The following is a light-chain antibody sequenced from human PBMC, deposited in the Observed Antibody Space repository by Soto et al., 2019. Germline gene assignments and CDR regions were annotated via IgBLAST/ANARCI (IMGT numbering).Light chain of an antibody. CDR1: SSDIGHYDS. Sequence: QTVLTQPASVSGSPGQSITISCTGTSSDIGHYDSVSWYQQHPGKAPKLMIYHVTYRPSGVSNRYSGSKSGNSASLTISGLQADDEADYYCGSLTTLYTYVFGSGTKATVL. CDR2: HVT. CDR3: GSLTTLYTYV. J-gene: IGLJ1*01. V-gene: IGLV2-14*03.